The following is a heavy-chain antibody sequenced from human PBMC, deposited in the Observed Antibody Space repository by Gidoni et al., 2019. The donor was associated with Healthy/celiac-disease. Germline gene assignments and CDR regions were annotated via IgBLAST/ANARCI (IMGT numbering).Heavy chain of an antibody. Sequence: GLEWIGRIYTSGSTNYNPSLKSRVTISVDTSKNQFSLKLSSVTAADTAVYYCARDYWKGAFDIWGQGTMVTVSS. J-gene: IGHJ3*02. D-gene: IGHD1-1*01. CDR2: IYTSGST. CDR3: ARDYWKGAFDI. V-gene: IGHV4-61*02.